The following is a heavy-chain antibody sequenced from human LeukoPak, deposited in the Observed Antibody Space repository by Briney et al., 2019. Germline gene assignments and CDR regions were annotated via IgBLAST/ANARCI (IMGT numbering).Heavy chain of an antibody. J-gene: IGHJ6*02. CDR1: GFTFSPDD. V-gene: IGHV3-30*02. Sequence: PGGSLRLSCAASGFTFSPDDMHWVRQAPGKGLEWLASIRYDGDNKYYADSVKGRFTISRDNSKNTLYLQMNSLRDEDTAVYYCARDPGYYYGMDVWGQGTTVTVSS. CDR2: IRYDGDNK. CDR3: ARDPGYYYGMDV.